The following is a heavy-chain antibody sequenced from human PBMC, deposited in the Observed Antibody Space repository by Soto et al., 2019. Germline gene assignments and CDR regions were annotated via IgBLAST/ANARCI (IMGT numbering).Heavy chain of an antibody. CDR1: GFTFSSYS. J-gene: IGHJ5*01. CDR3: ARDWSYSFDF. V-gene: IGHV3-48*01. CDR2: ISGVSGNK. Sequence: GGSLRLSCATSGFTFSSYSMNWVRQAPGKGLEWLSYISGVSGNKYYADSVKGRFTISWDNAKNSLYLQMNSLRAEDTAVYYCARDWSYSFDFWGQGTLVTVSS. D-gene: IGHD4-4*01.